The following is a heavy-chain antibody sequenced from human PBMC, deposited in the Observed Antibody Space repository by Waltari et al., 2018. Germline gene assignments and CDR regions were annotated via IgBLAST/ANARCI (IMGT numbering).Heavy chain of an antibody. J-gene: IGHJ3*02. V-gene: IGHV3-7*01. D-gene: IGHD3-22*01. CDR3: ARDQWFAFDI. CDR2: IKKDGSEE. Sequence: EVQLVESGGGLVQPGGSLRLPCAASGFTLSSSWMSWVRQAPGKGLEWVANIKKDGSEEYYVDSVRGRFTISRDNAKNSLYLQMNSLRPEDTAVYYCARDQWFAFDIWGQGTMVTVSS. CDR1: GFTLSSSW.